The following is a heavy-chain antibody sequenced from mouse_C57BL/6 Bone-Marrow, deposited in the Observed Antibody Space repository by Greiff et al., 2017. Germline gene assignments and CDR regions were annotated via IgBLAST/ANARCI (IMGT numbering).Heavy chain of an antibody. D-gene: IGHD2-5*01. CDR3: ARTYYSNHYYAMDY. J-gene: IGHJ4*01. Sequence: QVQLQQSDAELVQPGASVKISCKVSGYTFTDHTIHWMKQRPEQGLEWIGYIYPRDGSTKYNEKFKGKATLTADKSSSTAYMQLNRLTSEDSAVYFCARTYYSNHYYAMDYWGQGTSVTVSS. V-gene: IGHV1-78*01. CDR2: IYPRDGST. CDR1: GYTFTDHT.